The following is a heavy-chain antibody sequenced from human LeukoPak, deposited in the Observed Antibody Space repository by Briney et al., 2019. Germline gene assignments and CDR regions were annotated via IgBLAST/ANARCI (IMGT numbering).Heavy chain of an antibody. D-gene: IGHD2-2*02. CDR1: GYTFTSYG. Sequence: ASVKVSCKASGYTFTSYGISWVRQAPGQGLEWMGWISAYNGNTNYAQKLQGRVTMTTDTSTSTAYMELRSLRSDDTAVYYCARGLCSSTSCYKGYFDLWGRGTLVTVSS. V-gene: IGHV1-18*01. CDR2: ISAYNGNT. CDR3: ARGLCSSTSCYKGYFDL. J-gene: IGHJ2*01.